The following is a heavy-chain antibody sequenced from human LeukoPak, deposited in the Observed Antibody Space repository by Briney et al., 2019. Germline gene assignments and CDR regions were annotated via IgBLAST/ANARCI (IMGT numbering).Heavy chain of an antibody. Sequence: ASVKVSCKASGYTFTSYGISWVRQAPGQGLEWMGWISAYNGNTNYAQKLQGRVTMTTDTSTSTAYMELRSLRSDDTAVYYCARGYDILTGEGSFDYWGQGTLVTVSS. V-gene: IGHV1-18*04. D-gene: IGHD3-9*01. CDR2: ISAYNGNT. CDR1: GYTFTSYG. J-gene: IGHJ4*02. CDR3: ARGYDILTGEGSFDY.